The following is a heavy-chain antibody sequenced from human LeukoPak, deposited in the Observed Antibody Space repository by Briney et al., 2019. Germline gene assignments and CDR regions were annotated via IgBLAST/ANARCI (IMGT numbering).Heavy chain of an antibody. V-gene: IGHV3-30*18. D-gene: IGHD3-10*01. CDR2: ISYDGSNK. CDR1: GFTFSSYG. J-gene: IGHJ5*02. Sequence: GGSLRLSCAASGFTFSSYGIHWVRQAPGKGLEWVAVISYDGSNKYYADSVKGRFTISRDNPKNTVNLQMNSLRTEDSAVYYCAKDGYYGPGSSRNWFDPWGQGTLVTVSS. CDR3: AKDGYYGPGSSRNWFDP.